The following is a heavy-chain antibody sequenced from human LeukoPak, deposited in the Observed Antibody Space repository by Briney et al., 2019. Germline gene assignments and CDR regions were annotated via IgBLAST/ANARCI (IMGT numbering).Heavy chain of an antibody. Sequence: GGSLRLSCTASGFNFGDYAMSWVRQAPGKGLERVGFSRSQAYGGTTEYAASVKGRFTISRDDSKSIAYLQMNSLKTEDTAVYFCTRDIMRSGDYVYYYYMDVWGKGTTVTVSS. V-gene: IGHV3-49*04. D-gene: IGHD4-17*01. CDR2: SRSQAYGGTT. CDR3: TRDIMRSGDYVYYYYMDV. CDR1: GFNFGDYA. J-gene: IGHJ6*03.